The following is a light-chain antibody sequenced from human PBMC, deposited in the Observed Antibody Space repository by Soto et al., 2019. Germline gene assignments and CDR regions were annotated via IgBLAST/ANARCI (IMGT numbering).Light chain of an antibody. Sequence: IQMTQSPSSLSASVGDKVTITCRAGQSVSNYVNWYQHKPGKPPNLLIYVASSLQSGVPSRFSGSGSGTDFILTISSLQPEDGATYYCQQGSTYPTFGGGTKVEIK. CDR1: QSVSNY. CDR3: QQGSTYPT. V-gene: IGKV1-39*01. J-gene: IGKJ4*01. CDR2: VAS.